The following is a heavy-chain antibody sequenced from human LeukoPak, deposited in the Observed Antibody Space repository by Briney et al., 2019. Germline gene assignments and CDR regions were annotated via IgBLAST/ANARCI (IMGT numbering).Heavy chain of an antibody. V-gene: IGHV1-18*01. CDR2: ISAYNGNT. CDR3: ARIYCSSTSCYPPDY. J-gene: IGHJ4*02. CDR1: GYTFTSYG. D-gene: IGHD2-2*01. Sequence: GASVKVSCKASGYTFTSYGISWVRQAPGQGLEWMGWISAYNGNTNYVQKLQGRVTMTTDTSKSKAYMELRSPRSDDTAVYYCARIYCSSTSCYPPDYWGQGTLVTVSS.